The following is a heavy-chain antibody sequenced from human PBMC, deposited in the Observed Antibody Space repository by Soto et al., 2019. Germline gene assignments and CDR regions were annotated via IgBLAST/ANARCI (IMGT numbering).Heavy chain of an antibody. CDR2: IYYSGST. J-gene: IGHJ4*02. Sequence: PSETLSLTCTVSGGSISSSSYYWGWIRQPPGKGLEWIGSIYYSGSTYYNPSLKSRVTISVDTSKNQFSLKLSSLRSEDTAVYYCARGLTDYDPNPTPGYWGQGTLVTVPS. V-gene: IGHV4-39*07. D-gene: IGHD4-17*01. CDR1: GGSISSSSYY. CDR3: ARGLTDYDPNPTPGY.